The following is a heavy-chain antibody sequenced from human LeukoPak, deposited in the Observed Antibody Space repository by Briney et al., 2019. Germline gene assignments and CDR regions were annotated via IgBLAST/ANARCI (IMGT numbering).Heavy chain of an antibody. CDR1: GYTFTSYA. D-gene: IGHD3-10*01. V-gene: IGHV1-3*01. CDR2: INAGNGNT. CDR3: ARDILLWFGELGWFDP. Sequence: ASVKVSCKASGYTFTSYAMHWVRQAPGQRLEWMGWINAGNGNTKYSQKFQGRVTITSDTSASTAYMELSSLRSEDTAVYYCARDILLWFGELGWFDPWGQGTLVTVSS. J-gene: IGHJ5*02.